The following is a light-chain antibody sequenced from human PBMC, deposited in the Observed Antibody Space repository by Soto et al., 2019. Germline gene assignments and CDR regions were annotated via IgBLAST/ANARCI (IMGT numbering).Light chain of an antibody. Sequence: EIVLTQSPAILSLSPGERATFSCRASQSVSRNLDWYQHKPGQTPRLLIYDASNRATGIPVRFSGSGSGTAFTLTISSLEPEDFAVYYCQQRSTALSFGPGTKVDIK. CDR2: DAS. CDR3: QQRSTALS. V-gene: IGKV3-11*01. CDR1: QSVSRN. J-gene: IGKJ3*01.